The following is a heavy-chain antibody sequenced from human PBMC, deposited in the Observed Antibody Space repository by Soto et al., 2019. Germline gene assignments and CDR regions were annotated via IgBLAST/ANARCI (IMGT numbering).Heavy chain of an antibody. J-gene: IGHJ4*02. Sequence: PGGSLRLSCAASGFTFSSYAMSWVRQAPGKGLEWVSAISGSGGSTYYADSVKGRFTISRDNSKNTLYLQMNSLRAEDTAVYYCAKARKDIVVVAAHFDYWGQGTLVTVSS. CDR3: AKARKDIVVVAAHFDY. V-gene: IGHV3-23*01. CDR1: GFTFSSYA. D-gene: IGHD2-21*02. CDR2: ISGSGGST.